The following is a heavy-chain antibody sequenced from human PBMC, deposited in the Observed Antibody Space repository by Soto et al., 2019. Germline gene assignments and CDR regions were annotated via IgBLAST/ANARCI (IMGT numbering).Heavy chain of an antibody. V-gene: IGHV3-23*01. J-gene: IGHJ4*02. CDR1: GFTFSSYA. D-gene: IGHD6-13*01. CDR3: AKNIAAAGTPLDY. Sequence: PGGSLILSCAASGFTFSSYAMSWVRQAPGKGLEWVSAISGSGGSTYYADSVKGRFTISRDNSKNTLYLQMNSLRAEDTAVYYCAKNIAAAGTPLDYWGQGTLVTVSS. CDR2: ISGSGGST.